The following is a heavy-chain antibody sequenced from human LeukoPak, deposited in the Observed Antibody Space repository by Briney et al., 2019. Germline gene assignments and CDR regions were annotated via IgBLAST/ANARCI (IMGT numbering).Heavy chain of an antibody. CDR3: ARDRGPFTIFGVVIIGAFDI. CDR1: GGSISSSSYY. CDR2: IYHSGST. V-gene: IGHV4-39*07. J-gene: IGHJ3*02. D-gene: IGHD3-3*01. Sequence: PSETLSLTCTVSGGSISSSSYYWGWIRQPPGKGLEWIGSIYHSGSTYYNPSLKSRVTISVDTPKNQFSLKLSSVTAADTAVYYCARDRGPFTIFGVVIIGAFDIWGQGTMVTVSS.